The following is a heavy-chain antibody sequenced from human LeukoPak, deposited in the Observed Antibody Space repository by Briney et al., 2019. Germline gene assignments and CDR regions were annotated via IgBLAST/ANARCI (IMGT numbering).Heavy chain of an antibody. CDR3: TKGVYSNGLFDS. V-gene: IGHV3-23*01. D-gene: IGHD3-22*01. J-gene: IGHJ4*02. CDR1: GFTFAGYG. CDR2: ICGSGKTT. Sequence: GGSLRLSCAAFGFTFAGYGMNWVRQAPGKGLEWVSAICGSGKTTQYPDAVTGRLTISRDKATNTLYLQMNSVRAEDTAIYCCTKGVYSNGLFDSWGQGTLVTVSS.